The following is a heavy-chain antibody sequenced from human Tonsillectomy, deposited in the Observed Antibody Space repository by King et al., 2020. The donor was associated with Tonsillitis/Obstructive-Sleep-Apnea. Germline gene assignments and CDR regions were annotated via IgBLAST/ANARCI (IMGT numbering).Heavy chain of an antibody. CDR3: AKDMVGYSSGWYGAFDI. D-gene: IGHD6-19*01. Sequence: EVQLVESGGGLVQPGRSLRLSCAAFGFTFDDYAMHWVRQAPGKGLEWVSGISWKSDSIGYADSVKGRFTISRHNAKNSLYLQMNSLRVEDTALYYCAKDMVGYSSGWYGAFDIWGQGTMVTVSS. CDR1: GFTFDDYA. V-gene: IGHV3-9*01. J-gene: IGHJ3*02. CDR2: ISWKSDSI.